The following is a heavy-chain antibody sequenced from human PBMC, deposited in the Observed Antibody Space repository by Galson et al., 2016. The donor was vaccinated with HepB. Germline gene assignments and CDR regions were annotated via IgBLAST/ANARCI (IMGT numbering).Heavy chain of an antibody. D-gene: IGHD3-10*01. J-gene: IGHJ4*02. Sequence: SLRLSCAVSAGTFKNYAMNWVRQAPGKGLEWVAAISGSGGRTSYEDSVRGRFTISRDNSKNTLFLRMHSLRAEDTAVYYCARDEDDPSYTIDFWGQGTLVSVSS. CDR2: ISGSGGRT. CDR3: ARDEDDPSYTIDF. V-gene: IGHV3-23*01. CDR1: AGTFKNYA.